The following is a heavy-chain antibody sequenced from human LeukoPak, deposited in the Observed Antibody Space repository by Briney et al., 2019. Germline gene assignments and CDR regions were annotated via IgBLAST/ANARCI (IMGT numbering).Heavy chain of an antibody. CDR1: GFSFDTHG. Sequence: GGSLRLSCAASGFSFDTHGMHWVRQAPGKGLEWVAVIWYDGSKKYYADSVKGRFTISRDNSKKSLYLQMNSLRAEDTALYYCARDVFADSSGGSFDFWGQGTLVTVSS. V-gene: IGHV3-33*01. CDR3: ARDVFADSSGGSFDF. CDR2: IWYDGSKK. D-gene: IGHD3-16*01. J-gene: IGHJ4*02.